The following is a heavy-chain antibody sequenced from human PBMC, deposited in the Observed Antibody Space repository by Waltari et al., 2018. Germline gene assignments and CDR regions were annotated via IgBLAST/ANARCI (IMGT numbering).Heavy chain of an antibody. D-gene: IGHD6-13*01. CDR1: GYTFTDYY. Sequence: QVQLVQSGAEVKKPGASVKVSCKASGYTFTDYYIQWVRQAPGHGLEWMGWIIPDSGGTNYAQKFQGRVTMTRDTSISTAYMELSRLRSDDTAVYYCVCRIAETYVDYWGQGTLVTVSS. V-gene: IGHV1-2*02. CDR2: IIPDSGGT. J-gene: IGHJ4*02. CDR3: VCRIAETYVDY.